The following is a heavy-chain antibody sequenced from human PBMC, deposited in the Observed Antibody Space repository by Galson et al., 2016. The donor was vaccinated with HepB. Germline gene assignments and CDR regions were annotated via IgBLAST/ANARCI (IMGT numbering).Heavy chain of an antibody. V-gene: IGHV3-30-3*02. CDR2: ISFDGTNK. D-gene: IGHD1-1*01. J-gene: IGHJ5*02. CDR3: ASGASGTTHGPNRFDP. CDR1: GFAFSTYA. Sequence: SLRLSCATSGFAFSTYAMHWVRQAPGKGLEWVAVISFDGTNKYYAESVKGRFTISRDTSKNTVSLQMTSLRGEDTAVYYCASGASGTTHGPNRFDPWGQGTRVTVAS.